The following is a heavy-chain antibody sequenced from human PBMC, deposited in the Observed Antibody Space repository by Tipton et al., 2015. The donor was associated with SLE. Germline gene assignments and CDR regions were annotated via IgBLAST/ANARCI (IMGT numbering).Heavy chain of an antibody. D-gene: IGHD5-18*01. Sequence: SLRLSCAASGFTFSSYSINCARQAPGYGLEWVSSISSSSSYIYYADSVKGRFTISRDNAKNSLYLQMNSLRAEDTAVYYCARRGQLRLRGGYYFDYWGQGSLLTVSS. J-gene: IGHJ4*02. CDR1: GFTFSSYS. V-gene: IGHV3-21*01. CDR2: ISSSSSYI. CDR3: ARRGQLRLRGGYYFDY.